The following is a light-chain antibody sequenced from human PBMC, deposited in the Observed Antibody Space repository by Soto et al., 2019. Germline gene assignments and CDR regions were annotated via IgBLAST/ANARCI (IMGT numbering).Light chain of an antibody. CDR1: QSVSSSY. CDR2: GAS. V-gene: IGKV3-20*01. J-gene: IGKJ4*02. Sequence: EIVLTQSPGPLSLSPGERATLSCRASQSVSSSYLAWYQQKPGQAPRLLLYGASSRATGIPDRFSGSGSGTDFTLTITRLDPEDSAVYYCQHYGSSPHLTFGGGTKVEIK. CDR3: QHYGSSPHLT.